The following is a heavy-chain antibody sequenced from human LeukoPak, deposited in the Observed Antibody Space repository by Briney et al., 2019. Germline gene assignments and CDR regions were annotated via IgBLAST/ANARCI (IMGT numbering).Heavy chain of an antibody. J-gene: IGHJ4*02. Sequence: SETLSLTCSVFGDSIIDNNNCWGWTRQPPRKGLEWIGTKFYSGTTYYNPSLQSRVTISADTSKNQFSLRLTSVTAADTAMYYCARHSNYYDSTGRYYYFDYWGQGTLVTVSS. CDR2: KFYSGTT. CDR3: ARHSNYYDSTGRYYYFDY. D-gene: IGHD3-22*01. CDR1: GDSIIDNNNC. V-gene: IGHV4-39*01.